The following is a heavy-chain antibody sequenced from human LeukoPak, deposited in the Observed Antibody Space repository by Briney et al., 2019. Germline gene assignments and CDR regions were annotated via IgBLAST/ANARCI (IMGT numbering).Heavy chain of an antibody. CDR1: GGTFSSYA. V-gene: IGHV1-69*04. J-gene: IGHJ5*02. Sequence: GASVKVSCKASGGTFSSYAISWVRQAPGQGLEWMGRIIPILGIANYAQKFQGRVTITADKSTSTAYMELSSLRSEDTAVYYCARGFYGQQRDNWFDPWGQGTLVTVSS. D-gene: IGHD6-13*01. CDR2: IIPILGIA. CDR3: ARGFYGQQRDNWFDP.